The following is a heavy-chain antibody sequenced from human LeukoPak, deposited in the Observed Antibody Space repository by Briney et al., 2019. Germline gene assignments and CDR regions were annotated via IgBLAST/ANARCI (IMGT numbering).Heavy chain of an antibody. CDR2: ISGRGGST. Sequence: GGSLRLSCAASGFTFSSYAMSWVRQAPGGGLEWVSAISGRGGSTYYADSVKGRFTISRDNAKNSLYLQMNSLRAEDTAVYYCAELGITMIGGVWGKGTTVTISS. V-gene: IGHV3-23*01. CDR3: AELGITMIGGV. D-gene: IGHD3-10*02. CDR1: GFTFSSYA. J-gene: IGHJ6*04.